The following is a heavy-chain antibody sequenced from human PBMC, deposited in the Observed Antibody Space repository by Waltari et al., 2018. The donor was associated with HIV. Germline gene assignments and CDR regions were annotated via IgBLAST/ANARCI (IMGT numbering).Heavy chain of an antibody. D-gene: IGHD2-15*01. CDR2: IYYSGST. J-gene: IGHJ4*02. CDR3: ARERYCSGGSCPFDY. Sequence: QLQLQESGPGLVKPSETLSLTCTVPGGSISSSSYYWGWIRQPPGKGREWIGSIYYSGSTYYNPSLKSRVTISVYTSKNQFSLKLSSVTAADTAVYYCARERYCSGGSCPFDYWGQGTLVTVSS. CDR1: GGSISSSSYY. V-gene: IGHV4-39*07.